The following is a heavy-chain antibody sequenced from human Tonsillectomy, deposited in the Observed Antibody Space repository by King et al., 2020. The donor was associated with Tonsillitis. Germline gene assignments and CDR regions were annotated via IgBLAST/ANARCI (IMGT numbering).Heavy chain of an antibody. D-gene: IGHD3-22*01. J-gene: IGHJ4*02. CDR3: ARDPYYYYDSSGYYEGSYFDY. CDR1: GYTFTGYY. V-gene: IGHV1-2*02. CDR2: INPNSGGP. Sequence: QLVQSGAEVKKPGASVKVSCKASGYTFTGYYMHWVRQAPGQGLEWMGWINPNSGGPNYAQNFQGRVTMTGDTSISTAYRGLSRLRSDDTAVYYCARDPYYYYDSSGYYEGSYFDYWGQGTLVIVSS.